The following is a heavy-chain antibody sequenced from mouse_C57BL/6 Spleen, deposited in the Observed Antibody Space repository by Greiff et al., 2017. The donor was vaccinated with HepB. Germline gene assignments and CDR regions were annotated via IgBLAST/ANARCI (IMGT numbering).Heavy chain of an antibody. CDR2: IYPGDGDT. V-gene: IGHV1-80*01. CDR1: GYAFSSYW. CDR3: ARYYGEAWFAY. J-gene: IGHJ3*01. Sequence: VQLQQSGAELVKPGASVKISCKASGYAFSSYWMIWVMQRPGKGLEWIGQIYPGDGDTNYNGKFKGKATLTADKSSSIAYMQLSSLTSEDSAVYFCARYYGEAWFAYWGQGTLVTVSA. D-gene: IGHD1-1*01.